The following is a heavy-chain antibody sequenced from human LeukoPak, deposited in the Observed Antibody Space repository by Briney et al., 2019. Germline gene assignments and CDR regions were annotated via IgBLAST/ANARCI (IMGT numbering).Heavy chain of an antibody. CDR2: ISSSSSYI. Sequence: GGSLRLSCAASGFTFSSYSMNWVRQAPGEGLEWVSSISSSSSYIYYADSVKGRFTISRDNAKNSLYLQMNSLRAEDTAVYYCARDQLAVAGSDYWGQGTLVTVSS. D-gene: IGHD6-19*01. J-gene: IGHJ4*02. CDR3: ARDQLAVAGSDY. V-gene: IGHV3-21*01. CDR1: GFTFSSYS.